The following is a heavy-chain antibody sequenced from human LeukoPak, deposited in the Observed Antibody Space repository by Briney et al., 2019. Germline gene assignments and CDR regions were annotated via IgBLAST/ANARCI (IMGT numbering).Heavy chain of an antibody. V-gene: IGHV1-2*02. J-gene: IGHJ6*02. CDR2: INPNSGGT. CDR3: AREMEASSWYRIQYYYYYYGMDV. Sequence: ASVKVSCKASGYTFTGYYMHWVRQAPGQGLEWMGWINPNSGGTNYAQKFQGRVTMTRDTSISTAYMELSRLRSDDTAVYYCAREMEASSWYRIQYYYYYYGMDVWGQGTTVTVSS. D-gene: IGHD6-13*01. CDR1: GYTFTGYY.